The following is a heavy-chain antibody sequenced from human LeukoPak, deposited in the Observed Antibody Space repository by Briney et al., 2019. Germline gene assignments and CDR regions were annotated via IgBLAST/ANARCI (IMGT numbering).Heavy chain of an antibody. CDR1: GFTFDDYG. J-gene: IGHJ4*02. D-gene: IGHD3-22*01. CDR3: ARGEYNYYDSSAYYYYFDC. V-gene: IGHV3-20*04. CDR2: MNWSGGSR. Sequence: PGGSLRLSCAASGFTFDDYGMSWVRQAPGKGREWVSGMNWSGGSRVYGDSVKGRFTIYRDNGKNYVYVQMNSQSADDTALYYCARGEYNYYDSSAYYYYFDCWGQGTLVTVSS.